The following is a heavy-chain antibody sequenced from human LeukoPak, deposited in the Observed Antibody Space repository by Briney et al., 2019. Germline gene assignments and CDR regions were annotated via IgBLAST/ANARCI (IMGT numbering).Heavy chain of an antibody. J-gene: IGHJ4*02. V-gene: IGHV5-51*01. CDR2: IFPGDSDT. CDR1: GYRFTTYW. Sequence: GESLKISCQVSGYRFTTYWVGWVRQMPGKGLEWMGIIFPGDSDTRYSPSFQGQVTISADKSISTAYLQWSSLKASDTAMYYCATSRYTWLGDYWGRGALVTVSS. D-gene: IGHD3-9*01. CDR3: ATSRYTWLGDY.